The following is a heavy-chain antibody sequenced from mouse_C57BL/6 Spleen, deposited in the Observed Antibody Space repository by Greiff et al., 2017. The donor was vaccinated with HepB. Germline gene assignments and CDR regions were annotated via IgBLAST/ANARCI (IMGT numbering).Heavy chain of an antibody. CDR2: FYPGSGSI. Sequence: QVHVKQSGAELVKPGASVKLSCKASGYTFTEYTIHWVKQRSGQGLEWIGWFYPGSGSIKYNEKFKDKATLTADKSSSTVYMELSRLTSEDSAVYFCARHEEGTFGTTVGDYWGQGTTLTVSS. CDR3: ARHEEGTFGTTVGDY. CDR1: GYTFTEYT. V-gene: IGHV1-62-2*01. J-gene: IGHJ2*01. D-gene: IGHD1-1*01.